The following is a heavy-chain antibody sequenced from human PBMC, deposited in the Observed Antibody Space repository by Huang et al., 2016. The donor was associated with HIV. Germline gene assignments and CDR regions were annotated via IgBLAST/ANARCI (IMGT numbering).Heavy chain of an antibody. J-gene: IGHJ4*02. CDR2: IYSNGDG. CDR3: AHSTDASAATFYFDF. V-gene: IGHV2-5*01. D-gene: IGHD6-25*01. Sequence: QITLRESGPALVKPTQTLTLTCTFSGFSLTTTGVGVGWIRHPPGQALEWLAFIYSNGDGRYSPSLSSRLTITKDTAKNQVVLTMTNMDPVETATYYCAHSTDASAATFYFDFWGQGTLVAVSS. CDR1: GFSLTTTGVG.